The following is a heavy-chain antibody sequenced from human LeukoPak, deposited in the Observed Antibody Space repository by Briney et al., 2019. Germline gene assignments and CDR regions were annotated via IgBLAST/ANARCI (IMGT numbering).Heavy chain of an antibody. CDR1: GFTFSSYG. V-gene: IGHV3-33*01. D-gene: IGHD6-13*01. J-gene: IGHJ4*02. CDR2: IWYDGSNK. CDR3: ARDYRRNHARIAAAGF. Sequence: GRSLRLSCAASGFTFSSYGMHWVRQAPGKGLEWVAVIWYDGSNKYYADSVKGRFTISRDNSKNTLYLQMNSLRAEDTAVYYCARDYRRNHARIAAAGFWGQGTLVTVSS.